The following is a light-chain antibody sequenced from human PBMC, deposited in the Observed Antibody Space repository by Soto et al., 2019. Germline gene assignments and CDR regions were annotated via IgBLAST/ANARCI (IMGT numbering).Light chain of an antibody. CDR2: DAS. CDR3: QQRSNWPPET. J-gene: IGKJ2*01. CDR1: QSVSSY. V-gene: IGKV3-11*01. Sequence: EIVLTQAPATLSLSPGERATLSCRASQSVSSYLAWYQQKPGQAPRLLIYDASNRATGIQARFSGSGSGTDFTLTISSLEPEDFAVYYCQQRSNWPPETFGQGTKLEIK.